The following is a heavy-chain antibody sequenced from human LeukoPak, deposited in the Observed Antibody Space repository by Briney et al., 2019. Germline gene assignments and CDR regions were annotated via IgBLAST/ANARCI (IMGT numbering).Heavy chain of an antibody. CDR3: ARGDSSGWYGFDY. CDR1: GFTFSSYS. V-gene: IGHV3-21*01. Sequence: PGGSLRLSCAASGFTFSSYSMNWVRQAPGKGLEWVSSISSSSSYIYYADSVKGRFTISRDNAKNSLYLQMNSLRAEDTAVYYCARGDSSGWYGFDYWGQGTLVTVSS. D-gene: IGHD6-19*01. CDR2: ISSSSSYI. J-gene: IGHJ4*02.